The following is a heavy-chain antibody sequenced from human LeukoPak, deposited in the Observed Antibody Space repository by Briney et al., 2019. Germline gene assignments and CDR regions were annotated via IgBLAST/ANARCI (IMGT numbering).Heavy chain of an antibody. CDR3: ARVGRGCCSSTSCRRRGGLDP. CDR1: GGSFSGYY. D-gene: IGHD2-2*01. CDR2: INHSGST. J-gene: IGHJ5*02. V-gene: IGHV4-34*01. Sequence: PSETLSLTCAVYGGSFSGYYWSWIRQPPGKGLEWIGEINHSGSTNYNPSLKSRVTISVDTSKNQFSLKLSSVTAADTAVYYCARVGRGCCSSTSCRRRGGLDPWGQGTLVTVSS.